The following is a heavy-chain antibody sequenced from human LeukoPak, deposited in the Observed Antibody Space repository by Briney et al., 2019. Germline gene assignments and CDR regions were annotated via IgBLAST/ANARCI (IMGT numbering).Heavy chain of an antibody. CDR3: AKDPRAPGIRLYYFDY. CDR1: GFTFSSYA. J-gene: IGHJ4*02. Sequence: GGSLRLSCAASGFTFSSYAMSWVRQAPGKWLEWVSAISGSGGSTYYADSVKGRFTISRDNSKNTLYLQMNSLRAEDTAVYYCAKDPRAPGIRLYYFDYWGQGTLVTVSS. CDR2: ISGSGGST. D-gene: IGHD5-12*01. V-gene: IGHV3-23*01.